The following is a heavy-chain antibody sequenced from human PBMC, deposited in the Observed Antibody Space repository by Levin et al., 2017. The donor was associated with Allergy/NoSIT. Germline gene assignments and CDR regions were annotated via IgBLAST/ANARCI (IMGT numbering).Heavy chain of an antibody. CDR2: IGTAGDT. CDR3: ARDSGESFDY. D-gene: IGHD3-10*01. CDR1: GFTFSSYD. Sequence: GASVKVSCAASGFTFSSYDMHWVRQATGKGLEWVSAIGTAGDTYYPGSVKGRFTISRENAKNSLYLQMNSLRAGDTAVYYCARDSGESFDYWGQGTLVTVSS. V-gene: IGHV3-13*04. J-gene: IGHJ4*02.